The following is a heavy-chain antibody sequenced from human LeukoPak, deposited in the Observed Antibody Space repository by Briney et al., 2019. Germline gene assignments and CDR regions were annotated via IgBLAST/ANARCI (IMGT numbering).Heavy chain of an antibody. J-gene: IGHJ4*02. V-gene: IGHV3-9*01. CDR3: ARDRDSSVDY. Sequence: PGGSLRLSCAASGFTFDDYAMHWVRQAPGKGLEWVSGISWNSGSIGYADSVKGRFTISRDNAKNSLYLQMNSLRDEDTAVYYCARDRDSSVDYWGQGTLVTVSS. CDR1: GFTFDDYA. D-gene: IGHD6-19*01. CDR2: ISWNSGSI.